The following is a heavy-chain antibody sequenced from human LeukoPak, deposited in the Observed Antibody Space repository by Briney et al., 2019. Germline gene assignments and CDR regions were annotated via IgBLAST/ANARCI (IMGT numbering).Heavy chain of an antibody. J-gene: IGHJ4*02. CDR3: AKVKSGNYNGVDY. CDR1: GFTFSTYG. Sequence: GGSLRLSCAASGFTFSTYGMHWVRQAPGKGLEWVAFIQYDGGIKYSADSVKGRFTISRDNSKKTLYLQMNSLRAEDTAVYYCAKVKSGNYNGVDYWGQGTLVTVSS. CDR2: IQYDGGIK. V-gene: IGHV3-30*02. D-gene: IGHD1-26*01.